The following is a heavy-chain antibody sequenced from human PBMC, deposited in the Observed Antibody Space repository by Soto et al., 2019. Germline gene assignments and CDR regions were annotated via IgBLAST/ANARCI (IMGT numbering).Heavy chain of an antibody. D-gene: IGHD2-15*01. J-gene: IGHJ3*02. CDR3: ARAGQGASCSGGSCYLGASDI. Sequence: EVQLVESGGGLVQPGGSLRLSCEASGFNFSSYDMHWVRQATGKGLEWVPVIGTAGDTFYTGSVKGRFTISRENGKNSLYLQMNSLRAGDTAVYYCARAGQGASCSGGSCYLGASDIWGQGTMVTVSS. V-gene: IGHV3-13*01. CDR2: IGTAGDT. CDR1: GFNFSSYD.